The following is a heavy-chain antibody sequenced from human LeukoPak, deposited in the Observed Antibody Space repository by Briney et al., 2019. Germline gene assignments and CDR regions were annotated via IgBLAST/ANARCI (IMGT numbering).Heavy chain of an antibody. CDR2: IYYSGST. V-gene: IGHV4-39*07. CDR1: GGSISSSSYY. CDR3: ARDHIWFGDSTTYYFDY. J-gene: IGHJ4*02. D-gene: IGHD3-10*01. Sequence: SETLSLTCSVSGGSISSSSYYWGWIRQPPGKGLEWIGSIYYSGSTYYNPSLKSRVAISVDTSKKQFSLKLSSVTAADTAVYYCARDHIWFGDSTTYYFDYWGQGTLVTVSS.